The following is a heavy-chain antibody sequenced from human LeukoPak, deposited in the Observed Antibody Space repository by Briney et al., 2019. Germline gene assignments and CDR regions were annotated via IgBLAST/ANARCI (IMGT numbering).Heavy chain of an antibody. V-gene: IGHV1-2*02. CDR1: GYTFTGYY. J-gene: IGHJ6*02. Sequence: ASVKVSCKASGYTFTGYYMHWVRQAPGQGLEWMGWINPNSGGTNYAQKFQGRVTMTRDTSISTAYMELSRLRSDDTAVYYYARGMQGPYIVVVPAAIQYYYYYYGMDVWGQGTTVTVSS. CDR2: INPNSGGT. CDR3: ARGMQGPYIVVVPAAIQYYYYYYGMDV. D-gene: IGHD2-2*02.